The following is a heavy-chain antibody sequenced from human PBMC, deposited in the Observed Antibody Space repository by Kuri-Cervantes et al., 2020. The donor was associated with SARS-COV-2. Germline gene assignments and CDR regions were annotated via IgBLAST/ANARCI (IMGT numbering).Heavy chain of an antibody. CDR1: GGSASSGSYY. J-gene: IGHJ3*02. D-gene: IGHD2-8*02. V-gene: IGHV4-61*01. CDR3: ARGEGIVLVVYALAFDI. CDR2: IYYSGST. Sequence: GSLRLSCTVSGGSASSGSYYWSWIRQPPGKGLEWIGYIYYSGSTNYNPSLKSRVTISVDTSKNQFSLKLSSVTAADTAVYYCARGEGIVLVVYALAFDIWGQGTMVTVSS.